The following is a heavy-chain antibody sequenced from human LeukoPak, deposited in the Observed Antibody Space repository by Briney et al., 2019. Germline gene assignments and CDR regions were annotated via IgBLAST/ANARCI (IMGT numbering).Heavy chain of an antibody. CDR3: ARYCTSTTCILRGFDY. D-gene: IGHD2-2*01. J-gene: IGHJ4*02. CDR1: GYSFTSGHY. V-gene: IGHV4-38-2*01. CDR2: IYHTGSA. Sequence: PSETLSLTRSVSGYSFTSGHYWGWIRQPPGKGLEWIANIYHTGSAHYNPSLKSRVTISVDTSKNQFSLKLSSVTAADTAVYYCARYCTSTTCILRGFDYWGRGTLDTVSS.